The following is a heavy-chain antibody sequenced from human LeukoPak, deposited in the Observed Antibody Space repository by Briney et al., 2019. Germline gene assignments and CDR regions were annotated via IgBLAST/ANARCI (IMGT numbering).Heavy chain of an antibody. D-gene: IGHD6-13*01. Sequence: SETLSLTCTVSGGSISTTGYYWAWIRQPPGKGLQWIASIYYSGSTYYNSSLKSRVTISVDTSKNQFSLKLSSMTAADTAVYYCASDKGYSNNYFDYWGQGTLVTVSS. V-gene: IGHV4-39*02. J-gene: IGHJ4*02. CDR3: ASDKGYSNNYFDY. CDR1: GGSISTTGYY. CDR2: IYYSGST.